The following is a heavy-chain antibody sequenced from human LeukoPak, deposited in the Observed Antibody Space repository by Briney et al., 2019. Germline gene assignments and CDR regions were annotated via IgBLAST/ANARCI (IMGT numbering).Heavy chain of an antibody. Sequence: GGSLRLSCAASGFTFSSFEMNWVRQAPGKGLEWVSAISGSGGSTYYADSVKGRFTVSRDNSKNTLYLQMNSLRAEDTAVYYCAKGSRGFDYWGQGTLVTVSS. CDR2: ISGSGGST. V-gene: IGHV3-23*01. CDR1: GFTFSSFE. D-gene: IGHD5/OR15-5a*01. J-gene: IGHJ4*02. CDR3: AKGSRGFDY.